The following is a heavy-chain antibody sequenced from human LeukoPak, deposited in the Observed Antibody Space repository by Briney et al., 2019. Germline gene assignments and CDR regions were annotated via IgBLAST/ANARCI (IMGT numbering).Heavy chain of an antibody. J-gene: IGHJ4*02. Sequence: KPSETLSLTCAVYGGSFSGYYWSWIRQPPGKGLEWIGEINHSGGTNYNPSLKSRVTISVDTSKNQFSLKLSSVTAADTAVYYCARVFYGSGRFDYWGQGTLVTVSS. CDR2: INHSGGT. CDR3: ARVFYGSGRFDY. CDR1: GGSFSGYY. D-gene: IGHD3-10*01. V-gene: IGHV4-34*01.